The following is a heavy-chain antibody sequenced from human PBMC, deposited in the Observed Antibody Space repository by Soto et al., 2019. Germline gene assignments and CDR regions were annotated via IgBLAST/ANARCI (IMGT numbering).Heavy chain of an antibody. Sequence: GGSLRLSCAASGFTFSNYAMNWVRQAPGKGLEWVSGITGSGGATFYADSVKGRFTISRDNSKNTVYLQVNSVRAEDTAVYYCARDVVGGTVFFGYFDYWGQGALVPVSS. CDR3: ARDVVGGTVFFGYFDY. J-gene: IGHJ4*02. CDR1: GFTFSNYA. CDR2: ITGSGGAT. D-gene: IGHD1-26*01. V-gene: IGHV3-23*01.